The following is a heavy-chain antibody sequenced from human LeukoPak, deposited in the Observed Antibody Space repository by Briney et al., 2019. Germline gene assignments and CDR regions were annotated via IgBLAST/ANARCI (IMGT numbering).Heavy chain of an antibody. J-gene: IGHJ3*02. CDR2: IYPGDSDT. D-gene: IGHD4-23*01. CDR1: GYSFTSYW. CDR3: ARRRRYGGNRDAFDI. Sequence: GESLKISCEGSGYSFTSYWIGWVRQMPGKGLEWMGIIYPGDSDTRYSPSFQGQVTISADKSISTAYLQWSSLKASDTAMYYCARRRRYGGNRDAFDIWGQGTMVTVCS. V-gene: IGHV5-51*01.